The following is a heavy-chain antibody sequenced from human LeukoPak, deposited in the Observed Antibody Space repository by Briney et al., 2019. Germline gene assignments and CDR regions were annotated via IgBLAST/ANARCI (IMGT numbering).Heavy chain of an antibody. CDR1: GFTFSSYE. Sequence: PGGSLRLSCAASGFTFSSYEMNWVRQAPGKGLEWVSYISSSGSTIYYADSVKGRFTISRDNAKNSLYLQMNSLRAEDTALYYCAKDPLLYSSGSDRNWYFDLWGRGTLVTVSS. D-gene: IGHD6-19*01. J-gene: IGHJ2*01. CDR3: AKDPLLYSSGSDRNWYFDL. CDR2: ISSSGSTI. V-gene: IGHV3-48*03.